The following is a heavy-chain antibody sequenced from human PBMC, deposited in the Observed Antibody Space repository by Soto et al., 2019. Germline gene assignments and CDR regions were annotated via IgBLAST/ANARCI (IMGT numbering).Heavy chain of an antibody. V-gene: IGHV3-74*01. CDR3: ARGLFLDY. D-gene: IGHD3-3*01. CDR1: GFTFSNYW. CDR2: INEDESNT. Sequence: GSLRLSCATSGFTFSNYWMHWVRQAPGKGPVWVSRINEDESNTNYADSVKGRFTISRDNAKNTLYLQMNSLRAEDTAVYDCARGLFLDYWGQGP. J-gene: IGHJ4*02.